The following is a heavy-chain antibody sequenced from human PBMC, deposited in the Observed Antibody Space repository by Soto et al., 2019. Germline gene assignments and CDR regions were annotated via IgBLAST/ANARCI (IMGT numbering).Heavy chain of an antibody. J-gene: IGHJ4*02. CDR3: ARPKRGLKLSPLGPLDD. Sequence: SETLSLACTVSGGSISSSSYYWGWIRQPPGKGLEWRGSIYASGSTYYNPSLKSRVTISVDTSKNQFSLKPRSVTAADKAVYYCARPKRGLKLSPLGPLDDWGQGTRVTVSS. D-gene: IGHD3-16*01. V-gene: IGHV4-39*01. CDR1: GGSISSSSYY. CDR2: IYASGST.